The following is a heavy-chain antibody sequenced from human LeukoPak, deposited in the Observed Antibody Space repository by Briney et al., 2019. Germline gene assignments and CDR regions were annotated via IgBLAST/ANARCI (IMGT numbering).Heavy chain of an antibody. CDR3: ARFPGAGYYGSGSLDY. J-gene: IGHJ4*02. D-gene: IGHD3-10*01. V-gene: IGHV4-59*12. CDR2: IYYSGST. Sequence: SETLSLTCTVSGGSISSYYWSWIRQPPGKGLEWIGYIYYSGSTNYNPSLKSRVTISVDTSKNQFSLKLSSVTAADTAVYYCARFPGAGYYGSGSLDYWGQGTLVTVSS. CDR1: GGSISSYY.